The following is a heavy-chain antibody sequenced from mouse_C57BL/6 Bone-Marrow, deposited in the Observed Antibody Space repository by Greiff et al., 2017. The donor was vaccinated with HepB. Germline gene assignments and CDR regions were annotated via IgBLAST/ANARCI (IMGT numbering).Heavy chain of an antibody. CDR3: ARDAPDGYYPFDY. Sequence: EVKLMDSGGGLVQSGRSLRLSCATSGFTFSDFYMEWVRQAPGKGLEWIAASRNKANDYTTEYSASVKGRFIVSRDTSQSILYLQMNALRAEDTAIYYCARDAPDGYYPFDYWGQGTTLTVSS. D-gene: IGHD2-3*01. V-gene: IGHV7-1*01. CDR2: SRNKANDYTT. CDR1: GFTFSDFY. J-gene: IGHJ2*01.